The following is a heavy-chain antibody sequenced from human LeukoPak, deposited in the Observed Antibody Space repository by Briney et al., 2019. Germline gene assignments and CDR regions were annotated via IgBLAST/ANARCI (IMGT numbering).Heavy chain of an antibody. CDR2: ISYDGSNK. D-gene: IGHD3-9*01. J-gene: IGHJ5*02. V-gene: IGHV3-30*18. CDR3: AKAQYDYDILTGSTVDP. CDR1: GFTFSSYA. Sequence: GGSLRLSCAASGFTFSSYAMSWVRQAPGKGLEWVAVISYDGSNKYYADSVKGRFTISRDNSKNTLYLQMNSLRAEDTAVYYCAKAQYDYDILTGSTVDPWGQGTLVTVSS.